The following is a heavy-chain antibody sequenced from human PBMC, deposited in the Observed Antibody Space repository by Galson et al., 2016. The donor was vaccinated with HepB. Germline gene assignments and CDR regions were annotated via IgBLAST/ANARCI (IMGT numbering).Heavy chain of an antibody. J-gene: IGHJ4*02. CDR3: AKRGGLKYYFDC. CDR2: IYSGGST. D-gene: IGHD1-1*01. Sequence: SLRLSCAASGFTVSNNYITWVRQAPGKGLEWVSLIYSGGSTYFAHSAKGRFTISRDNSRNTLYLEMNSLRAEDTAVYYCAKRGGLKYYFDCWGQGTLVTVSS. V-gene: IGHV3-53*01. CDR1: GFTVSNNY.